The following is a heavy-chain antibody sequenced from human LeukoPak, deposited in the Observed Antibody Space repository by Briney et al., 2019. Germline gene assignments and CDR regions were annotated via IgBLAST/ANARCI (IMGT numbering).Heavy chain of an antibody. CDR1: GFTFSSYS. J-gene: IGHJ4*02. V-gene: IGHV3-21*01. CDR3: ARDWDSSGPYYFDY. CDR2: ISSSSSYI. Sequence: GGSLRLSCAASGFTFSSYSMNWVRQAPGKGLEWVSSISSSSSYIYYADSVKGRFTISRDNAKNSPYLQMNCLRAEDTAVYYCARDWDSSGPYYFDYWGQGTLVTVSS. D-gene: IGHD6-19*01.